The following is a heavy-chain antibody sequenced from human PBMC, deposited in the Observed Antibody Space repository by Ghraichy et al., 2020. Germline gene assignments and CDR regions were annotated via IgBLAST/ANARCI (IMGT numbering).Heavy chain of an antibody. CDR1: GGSFSGYY. CDR2: INHSGST. D-gene: IGHD1-26*01. CDR3: ARGQVGSGSYYGWFDP. V-gene: IGHV4-34*01. J-gene: IGHJ5*02. Sequence: SQTLSLTCAVYGGSFSGYYWSWIRQPPGKGLEWIGEINHSGSTNYNPSLKSRVTISVDTSKNQFSLKLSSVTAADTAVYYCARGQVGSGSYYGWFDPWGQGTLVTVSS.